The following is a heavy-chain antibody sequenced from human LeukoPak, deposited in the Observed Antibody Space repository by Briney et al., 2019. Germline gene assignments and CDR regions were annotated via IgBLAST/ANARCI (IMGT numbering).Heavy chain of an antibody. D-gene: IGHD7-27*01. J-gene: IGHJ4*02. V-gene: IGHV3-9*01. CDR2: ISWNSGSI. CDR3: ARDTPLGNFDY. Sequence: GGSLRLSCAASGFTFDDYAMHWVRQAPGKGLEWVSGISWNSGSIGYADSVKGRFTISRDNAKNSLYLQMNSLRAEDTAVYYCARDTPLGNFDYWGLGTLVTVSS. CDR1: GFTFDDYA.